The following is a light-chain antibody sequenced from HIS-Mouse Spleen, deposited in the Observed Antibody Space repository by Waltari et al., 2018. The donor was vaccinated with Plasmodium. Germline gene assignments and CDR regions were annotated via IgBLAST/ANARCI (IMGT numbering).Light chain of an antibody. CDR2: DDS. V-gene: IGLV3-21*02. J-gene: IGLJ2*01. CDR3: QVWDSRSDHPV. CDR1: NIGSKS. Sequence: SYVLTQPPSVSVAPGQTARITCGGNNIGSKSVHWYQQKPGQAPVLVVYDDSGRPAGIPGRVSGTNAGNTATLTSSRVEAGDEADYYCQVWDSRSDHPVFGGGTKLTVL.